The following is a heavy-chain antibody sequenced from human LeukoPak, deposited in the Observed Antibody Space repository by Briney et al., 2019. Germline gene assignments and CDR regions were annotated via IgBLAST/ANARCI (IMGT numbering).Heavy chain of an antibody. V-gene: IGHV3-53*05. J-gene: IGHJ4*02. Sequence: TGGSLRLSCAASGFTVSNNYMSWIRQAPGKGLEWVSLIYSDGTTYYADSVKGRFTISRDNSKNTLYLQMDSLRAEETAVYYCARELAARIPYFDHWGQGTLVTVSS. CDR3: ARELAARIPYFDH. CDR2: IYSDGTT. CDR1: GFTVSNNY. D-gene: IGHD6-6*01.